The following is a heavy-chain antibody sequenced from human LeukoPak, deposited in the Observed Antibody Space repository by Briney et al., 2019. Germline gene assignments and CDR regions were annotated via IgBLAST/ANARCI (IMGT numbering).Heavy chain of an antibody. V-gene: IGHV3-21*01. CDR1: GFTFSSYS. CDR3: ARGKRPYAFDI. Sequence: GGSLRLSCAASGFTFSSYSMNWVRQAPGKGLEWVSSISSSSSYIYYADSVKGRFTISRDNAKNSLYLEMTSMRAEDTAVYSCARGKRPYAFDIWGQGTMVTVSS. J-gene: IGHJ3*02. D-gene: IGHD1-1*01. CDR2: ISSSSSYI.